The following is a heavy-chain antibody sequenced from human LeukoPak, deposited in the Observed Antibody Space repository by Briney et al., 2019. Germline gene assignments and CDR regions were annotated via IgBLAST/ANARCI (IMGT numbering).Heavy chain of an antibody. D-gene: IGHD3-9*01. Sequence: GGSLRLSCAASGFTFSSYSMNWVRQAPGKGLEWVSYISSSSSTIYYADSVKGRFTISRDNAKNSLYLQMNSLRAEDTAVYYCARDEFGFDWHPGGVSSNYFDYWGQGTLVTVSS. CDR3: ARDEFGFDWHPGGVSSNYFDY. CDR2: ISSSSSTI. V-gene: IGHV3-48*04. J-gene: IGHJ4*02. CDR1: GFTFSSYS.